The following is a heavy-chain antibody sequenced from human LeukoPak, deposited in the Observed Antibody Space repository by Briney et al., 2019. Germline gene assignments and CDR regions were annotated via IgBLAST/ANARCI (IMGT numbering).Heavy chain of an antibody. V-gene: IGHV1-8*03. CDR2: INPNISKT. CDR3: ARGRGVTLFGVVIGYYMDV. J-gene: IGHJ6*03. D-gene: IGHD3-3*01. CDR1: GYTFSSYV. Sequence: ASVKVSCKSSGYTFSSYVISWVRQAAGQGLEWVGWINPNISKTDHVQKLQGRVTITRDTSISTPYLELSSLRSEDTAVYYCARGRGVTLFGVVIGYYMDVWGMGTTVTVSS.